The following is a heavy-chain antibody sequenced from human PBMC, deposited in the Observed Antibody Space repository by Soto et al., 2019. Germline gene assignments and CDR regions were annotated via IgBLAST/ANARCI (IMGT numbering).Heavy chain of an antibody. J-gene: IGHJ5*02. Sequence: QLQLQESGPGLVKPSETLSLTCTVSGGSISSRSYYWGWIRQPPGKGLEWIGSIYYSGSTYYNPSLKSRVTISVDTSKNQFSMKLSSVTAADTAVYYCARGALGNYDFWSGYYTDNWFDPWGQGTLVTVSS. CDR2: IYYSGST. D-gene: IGHD3-3*01. V-gene: IGHV4-39*01. CDR1: GGSISSRSYY. CDR3: ARGALGNYDFWSGYYTDNWFDP.